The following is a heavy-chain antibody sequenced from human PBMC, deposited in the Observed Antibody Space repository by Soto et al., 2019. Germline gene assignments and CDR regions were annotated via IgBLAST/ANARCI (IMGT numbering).Heavy chain of an antibody. CDR2: KGYHGRDK. J-gene: IGHJ4*02. Sequence: QVHLVESGGGVVQPGGSLRLSCEGSGFSFSNHVMHWVRPAPGKGLGWVEVKGYHGRDKFYADSVKGRFTISRDNSKKTLYLQLNSLRAEDTAVYYCARDHGGESGTYIFDYWGQGSLVTVSS. CDR1: GFSFSNHV. D-gene: IGHD1-26*01. CDR3: ARDHGGESGTYIFDY. V-gene: IGHV3-33*01.